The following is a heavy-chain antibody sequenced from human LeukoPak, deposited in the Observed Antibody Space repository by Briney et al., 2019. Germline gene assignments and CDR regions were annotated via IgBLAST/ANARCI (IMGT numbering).Heavy chain of an antibody. D-gene: IGHD4-23*01. CDR2: INPSSGAT. V-gene: IGHV1-2*02. J-gene: IGHJ4*02. CDR3: ARGGTVVTLLHDY. Sequence: GASVKVSCKASGYTFTGYYIHWVRQAPGQGLEWMGWINPSSGATNYEQKFQGRVTMTRDTSINTAYMELSRLRSDDTAVYYCARGGTVVTLLHDYWGQGALVTVSS. CDR1: GYTFTGYY.